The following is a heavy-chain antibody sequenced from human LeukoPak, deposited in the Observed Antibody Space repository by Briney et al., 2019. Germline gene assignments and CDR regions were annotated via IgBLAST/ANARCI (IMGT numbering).Heavy chain of an antibody. CDR2: IIPISVTA. D-gene: IGHD5-18*01. CDR3: ARGNVDTAMAEAFDI. CDR1: GGTFSSYA. Sequence: SVTVSCKASGGTFSSYAISWVRQAPGQGLEWMGGIIPISVTANYAQKFQGRVTITADESTSTAYMELSSLRSEDTAVYYCARGNVDTAMAEAFDIWGQGTTVSVSS. V-gene: IGHV1-69*13. J-gene: IGHJ3*02.